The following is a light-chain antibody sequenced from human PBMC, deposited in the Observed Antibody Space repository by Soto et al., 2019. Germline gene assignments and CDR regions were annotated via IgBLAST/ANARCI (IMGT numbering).Light chain of an antibody. CDR3: AAWDDSLNGPV. V-gene: IGLV1-44*01. J-gene: IGLJ3*02. Sequence: QFVLTQPPSASGTPGQRVAISCSGSSSNIGSHTVNWYQQLPGTAPKLLIYGNDQRPSGVPDRFSGSKSGTSASLAISGLQSEDEVDYYCAAWDDSLNGPVFGGGTQLTVL. CDR2: GND. CDR1: SSNIGSHT.